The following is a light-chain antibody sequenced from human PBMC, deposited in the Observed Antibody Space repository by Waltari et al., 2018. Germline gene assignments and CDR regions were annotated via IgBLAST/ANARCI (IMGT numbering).Light chain of an antibody. CDR2: WAS. J-gene: IGKJ1*01. V-gene: IGKV4-1*01. CDR3: QQYYSTPPT. CDR1: QSVLSRSDSKNF. Sequence: DIVMTQSPDSLAVSLGERATINCKSSQSVLSRSDSKNFLAWYQQKPGQSLKLIIHWASTREYGVPDRVSGSGSGTDFALTISTLQGEDVAVYYCQQYYSTPPTFGQGTKVEIK.